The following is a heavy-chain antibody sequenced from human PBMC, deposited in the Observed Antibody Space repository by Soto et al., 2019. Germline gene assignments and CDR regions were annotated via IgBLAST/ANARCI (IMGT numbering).Heavy chain of an antibody. J-gene: IGHJ4*02. CDR1: GGTFSSYA. CDR2: IIPIFGTA. Sequence: SVKVSCKASGGTFSSYAISWVRQAPGQGLEWMGGIIPIFGTANYAQKFQGRVTITADESTSTAYMELSSLRSEDTAVYYCASGGSYCGGDCYYDHWGQGTLVTVSS. CDR3: ASGGSYCGGDCYYDH. V-gene: IGHV1-69*13. D-gene: IGHD2-21*02.